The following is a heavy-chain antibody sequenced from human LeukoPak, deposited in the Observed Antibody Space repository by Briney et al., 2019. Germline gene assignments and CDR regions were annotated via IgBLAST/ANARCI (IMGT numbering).Heavy chain of an antibody. J-gene: IGHJ4*02. Sequence: GGSLRLSCAASGFTFSSYAMHWVRQAPGKGLEWVAVISYDGSNKYYADSVKGRFTISRDNSKNTLYLQMNSLRAEDTAVYYCARGGVGITMIVVVIPFDYWGQGTLVTVSS. V-gene: IGHV3-30-3*01. D-gene: IGHD3-22*01. CDR1: GFTFSSYA. CDR3: ARGGVGITMIVVVIPFDY. CDR2: ISYDGSNK.